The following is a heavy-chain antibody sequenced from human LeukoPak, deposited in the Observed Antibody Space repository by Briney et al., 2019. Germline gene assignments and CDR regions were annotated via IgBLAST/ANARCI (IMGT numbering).Heavy chain of an antibody. Sequence: GGSLRLSCAASGFTFNYSWTSWVRQAPGKGLEWVANIKQRGSEKSYVDSVKGRFSISRDNTKNSVFLQMNSLRAEDTAVYYCARVGIDYLASYHFDHWGRGTLVTVSS. J-gene: IGHJ4*02. CDR1: GFTFNYSW. CDR3: ARVGIDYLASYHFDH. D-gene: IGHD2/OR15-2a*01. CDR2: IKQRGSEK. V-gene: IGHV3-7*01.